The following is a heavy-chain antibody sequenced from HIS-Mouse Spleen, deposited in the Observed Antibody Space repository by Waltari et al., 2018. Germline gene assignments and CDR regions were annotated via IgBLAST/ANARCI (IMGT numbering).Heavy chain of an antibody. CDR2: IYYSGST. CDR3: ARGGLLAATYYFDY. CDR1: GGSISSYY. J-gene: IGHJ4*02. D-gene: IGHD2-15*01. Sequence: QVQLQESGPGLVKPSETLSLTCTVSGGSISSYYWRWIRQPPGKGLEWIGYIYYSGSTNYTPSLTSRVTISVDTSKNQFSLKLSSVTAADTAVYYCARGGLLAATYYFDYWGQGTLVTVSS. V-gene: IGHV4-59*08.